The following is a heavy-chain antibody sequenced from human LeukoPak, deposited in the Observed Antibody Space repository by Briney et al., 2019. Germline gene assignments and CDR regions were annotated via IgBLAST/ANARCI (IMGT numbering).Heavy chain of an antibody. D-gene: IGHD3-3*01. J-gene: IGHJ4*02. V-gene: IGHV3-48*01. Sequence: GGSLRLSCAASGFTFSSHSMNWVRQTPGKGPEWVSYISSGSSARYYADSVKGRFTISRDDARNSLYLQMNSLRAEDTAVYYCARMSGSRLPGYWGQGTLVTVSS. CDR1: GFTFSSHS. CDR2: ISSGSSAR. CDR3: ARMSGSRLPGY.